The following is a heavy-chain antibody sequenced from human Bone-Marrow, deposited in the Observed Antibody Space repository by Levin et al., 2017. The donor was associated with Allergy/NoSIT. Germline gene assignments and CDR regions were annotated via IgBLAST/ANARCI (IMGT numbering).Heavy chain of an antibody. J-gene: IGHJ4*02. Sequence: SETLSLTCNVSGASITSNKFYWVWIRQPPGKGLDWIASLYYSGHTYYNPSLKSRVTMSVDASRNEVSLELSSVTASDTATYFCARHDYDRSGYDHWGRGSLVTVSS. V-gene: IGHV4-39*01. CDR3: ARHDYDRSGYDH. D-gene: IGHD3-22*01. CDR1: GASITSNKFY. CDR2: LYYSGHT.